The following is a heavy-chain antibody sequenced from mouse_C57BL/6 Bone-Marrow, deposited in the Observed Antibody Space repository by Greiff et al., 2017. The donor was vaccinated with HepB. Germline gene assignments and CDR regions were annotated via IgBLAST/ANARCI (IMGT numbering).Heavy chain of an antibody. J-gene: IGHJ4*01. CDR3: ARPLYYGSSYYYAMDY. Sequence: EVKLMESGGGLVQPGGSLKLSCAASGFTFSDYYMYWVRQTPEKRLEWVAYISNGGGRAYYPDTVKGRVTLSRDKAKNTLYLQMSRLKSEDTAMYYCARPLYYGSSYYYAMDYWGQGTSVTVSS. V-gene: IGHV5-12*01. CDR1: GFTFSDYY. D-gene: IGHD1-1*01. CDR2: ISNGGGRA.